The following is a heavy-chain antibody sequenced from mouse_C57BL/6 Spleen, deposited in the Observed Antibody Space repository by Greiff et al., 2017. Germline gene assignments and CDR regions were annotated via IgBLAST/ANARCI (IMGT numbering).Heavy chain of an antibody. CDR1: GYAFTNYL. V-gene: IGHV1-54*01. J-gene: IGHJ4*01. CDR2: INPGSGGT. D-gene: IGHD1-1*01. Sequence: VQLVESGAELVRPGTSVKVSCKASGYAFTNYLIEWVKQRPGQGLEWIGVINPGSGGTNYNEKFKGKATLTADKSSSTAYMQLSSLTSEDSAVYFCARTYYYGSSRNAMDYWGQGTSVTVSS. CDR3: ARTYYYGSSRNAMDY.